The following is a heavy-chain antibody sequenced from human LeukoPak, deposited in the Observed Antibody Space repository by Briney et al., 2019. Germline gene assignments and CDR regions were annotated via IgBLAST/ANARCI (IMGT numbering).Heavy chain of an antibody. CDR3: TTGGYV. CDR1: GFTFTNAW. V-gene: IGHV3-15*01. Sequence: PGGSPRLSCAASGFTFTNAWMSWVRQAPGKGLEWVGRIKSKTAGGTTDYAAPVKGRFTISRDESENTLYLQMNSLKSEDTAVYYCTTGGYVWGQGTLVTVSS. CDR2: IKSKTAGGTT. J-gene: IGHJ4*02. D-gene: IGHD5-12*01.